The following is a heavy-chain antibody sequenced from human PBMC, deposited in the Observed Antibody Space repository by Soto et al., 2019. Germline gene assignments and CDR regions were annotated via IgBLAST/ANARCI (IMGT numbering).Heavy chain of an antibody. J-gene: IGHJ6*02. CDR2: IYHSGST. CDR3: ARWGTVIVVGKDYYGMDV. Sequence: SETLSLTCAVSGGSISSSNWWSWVRQPPGKGLEWIGEIYHSGSTNYNPTLKSRVTISVDKSKNQFSLKLSSVTAADTAVYYFARWGTVIVVGKDYYGMDVWGQGTTVTVSS. V-gene: IGHV4-4*02. D-gene: IGHD3-22*01. CDR1: GGSISSSNW.